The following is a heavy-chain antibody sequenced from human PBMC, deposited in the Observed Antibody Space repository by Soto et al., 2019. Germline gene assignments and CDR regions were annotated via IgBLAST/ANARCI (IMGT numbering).Heavy chain of an antibody. D-gene: IGHD2-21*01. CDR1: GFTFSNYA. J-gene: IGHJ4*02. V-gene: IGHV3-30*18. CDR3: AKEYCGGHCSSDYFDY. Sequence: GGSLRLSCAASGFTFSNYAIHWVRLAPGKGLEWVAVISRDGSVRYYADSVKGRFTISRDNSKNTLYLQVNNLRAEDTAVYYCAKEYCGGHCSSDYFDYWGQGTLVSVSS. CDR2: ISRDGSVR.